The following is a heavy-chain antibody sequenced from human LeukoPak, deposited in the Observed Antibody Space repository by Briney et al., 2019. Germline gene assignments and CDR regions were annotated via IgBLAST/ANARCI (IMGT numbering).Heavy chain of an antibody. V-gene: IGHV3-33*01. D-gene: IGHD6-13*01. CDR1: GFTFSSYG. CDR2: IWYDGRNK. CDR3: ASVPSAGPYYYYGMDV. J-gene: IGHJ6*02. Sequence: GGSLRLSCAASGFTFSSYGMQWVRQALGKGLEWGAVIWYDGRNKYYADSVKGRFTISRDTSNNTLYLQMNSLRAEDTAVYYCASVPSAGPYYYYGMDVWGQGTTVTVSS.